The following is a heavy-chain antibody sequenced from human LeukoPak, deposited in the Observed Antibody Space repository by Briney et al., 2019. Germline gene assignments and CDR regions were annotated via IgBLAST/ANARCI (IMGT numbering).Heavy chain of an antibody. D-gene: IGHD3-10*01. J-gene: IGHJ3*02. V-gene: IGHV1-24*01. Sequence: ASVKVSCKVSGYTLTELSMHWVRQAPGKGLEWMGGFDPEDGETIYAQKFQGRVTMTEDTSTDTAYMELSSLRSEDTAVYYCATDLPLWVDSNDAFDIWGQGTMVTVSS. CDR1: GYTLTELS. CDR2: FDPEDGET. CDR3: ATDLPLWVDSNDAFDI.